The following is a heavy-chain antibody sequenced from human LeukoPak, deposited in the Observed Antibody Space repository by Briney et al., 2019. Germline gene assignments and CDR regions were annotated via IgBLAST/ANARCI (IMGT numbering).Heavy chain of an antibody. CDR1: GFTFSDYY. Sequence: GGSLRLSCAASGFTFSDYYMSWIRQAPGKGLEWVSYISSSGSTIYYADPVKGRFTISRDNAKNSLYLQMNSLRAEDTAVYYCARAGPAAGTSVDYYYYMDVWGKGTTVTVSS. D-gene: IGHD6-13*01. V-gene: IGHV3-11*01. CDR3: ARAGPAAGTSVDYYYYMDV. J-gene: IGHJ6*03. CDR2: ISSSGSTI.